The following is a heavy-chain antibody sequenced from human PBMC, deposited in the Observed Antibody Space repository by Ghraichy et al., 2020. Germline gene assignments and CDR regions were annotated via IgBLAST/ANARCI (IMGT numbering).Heavy chain of an antibody. CDR3: ARHATIVGATTDAFDI. J-gene: IGHJ3*02. D-gene: IGHD1-26*01. V-gene: IGHV1-2*02. CDR1: GYTFTGYY. Sequence: ASVKVSCKASGYTFTGYYMHWVRQAPGQGLEWMGWINPNSGGTNYAQKFQGRVTMTRDTSISTAYMELSRLRSDDTAVYYCARHATIVGATTDAFDIWGQGTMVTVSS. CDR2: INPNSGGT.